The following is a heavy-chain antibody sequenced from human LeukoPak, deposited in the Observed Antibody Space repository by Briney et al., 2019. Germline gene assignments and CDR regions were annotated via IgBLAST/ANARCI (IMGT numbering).Heavy chain of an antibody. D-gene: IGHD2-8*01. CDR1: GGSISSSNW. CDR2: IVHSGSA. V-gene: IGHV4-4*02. Sequence: SETLSLTCAVSGGSISSSNWWSWVRQPPGKGLEWIGEIVHSGSANYNPSLKSRVIMSVDKSKNEFSLKLSSVTAADTAVYYCARGWCCTNEVYFQPLDSWGQGTLVTVSS. J-gene: IGHJ4*02. CDR3: ARGWCCTNEVYFQPLDS.